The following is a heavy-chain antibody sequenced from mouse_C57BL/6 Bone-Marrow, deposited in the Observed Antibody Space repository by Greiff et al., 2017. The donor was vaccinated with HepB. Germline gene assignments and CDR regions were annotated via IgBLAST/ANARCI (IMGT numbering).Heavy chain of an antibody. CDR3: AREKCYYYTAMDY. CDR2: ISYDGSN. V-gene: IGHV3-6*01. J-gene: IGHJ4*01. CDR1: GYSITSGYY. D-gene: IGHD1-1*01. Sequence: EVQLVESGPGLVKPSQSLSLTCSVTGYSITSGYYWNWIRQFPGNKLEWMGYISYDGSNNYNPSLKNRISITRDTSKNQFFLKLNSVTTEDTATYDCAREKCYYYTAMDYWGQGTSVTVSS.